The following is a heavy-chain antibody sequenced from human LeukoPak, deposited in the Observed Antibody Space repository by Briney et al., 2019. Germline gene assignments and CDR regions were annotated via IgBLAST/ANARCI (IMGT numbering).Heavy chain of an antibody. Sequence: GGSLRLSCAASGFTFSSYSMSWVRQVPGKGLEWVSVIGSGGSGGTSYADSVRGRFTMSRDDSKNTLFLQMNSLRAEDTAVYYCAKAATMHYYGSGSFDYWGQGTLVTVSS. CDR1: GFTFSSYS. D-gene: IGHD3-10*01. V-gene: IGHV3-23*01. CDR2: IGSGGSGGT. CDR3: AKAATMHYYGSGSFDY. J-gene: IGHJ4*02.